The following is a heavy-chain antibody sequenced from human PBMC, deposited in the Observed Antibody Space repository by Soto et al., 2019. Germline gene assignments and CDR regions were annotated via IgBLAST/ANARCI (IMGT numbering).Heavy chain of an antibody. J-gene: IGHJ5*02. Sequence: SDTLSLTCTVSGGSISSYYWSWIRQPPGKGLEWIGYIYYSGSTNYNPSLKSRVTISVDTSKNQFSLKLSSVTAADTAVYYCARVEVRGVIIGWFDPWGQGTLVTVSS. CDR2: IYYSGST. CDR1: GGSISSYY. D-gene: IGHD3-10*01. V-gene: IGHV4-59*01. CDR3: ARVEVRGVIIGWFDP.